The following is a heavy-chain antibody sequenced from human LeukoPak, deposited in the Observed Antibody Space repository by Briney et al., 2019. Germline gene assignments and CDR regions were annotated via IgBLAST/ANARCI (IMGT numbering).Heavy chain of an antibody. CDR3: AKDRTQREVRLFDY. Sequence: GESLRLSCAASGFIFYNYAMSWVRQAPGKGLEWVSSISGSGDNTYYADSVKGRFTISRDVSTNTMYLQMNSLRAEDTAVYYCAKDRTQREVRLFDYWGQGTLVTVSS. J-gene: IGHJ4*02. D-gene: IGHD5-18*01. CDR1: GFIFYNYA. CDR2: ISGSGDNT. V-gene: IGHV3-23*01.